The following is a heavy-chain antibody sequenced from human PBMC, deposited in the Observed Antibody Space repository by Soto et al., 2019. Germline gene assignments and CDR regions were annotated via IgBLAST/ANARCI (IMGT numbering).Heavy chain of an antibody. J-gene: IGHJ6*02. CDR1: GFTFSSYW. V-gene: IGHV3-7*03. Sequence: PGGSLRLSCAASGFTFSSYWMSWVRQAPGKGLEWVADIKQDGSEKYYVDSVKGRFTISRDNAKNTLYLQMNSLRAEDTGVYYCAKDGRGSGSYSPMDVWGQGTTVTVSS. D-gene: IGHD3-10*01. CDR2: IKQDGSEK. CDR3: AKDGRGSGSYSPMDV.